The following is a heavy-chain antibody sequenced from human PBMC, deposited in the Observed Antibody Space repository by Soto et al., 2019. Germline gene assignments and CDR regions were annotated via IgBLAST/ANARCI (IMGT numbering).Heavy chain of an antibody. Sequence: SETLSLTCTVSGGSISSYYWSWIRQPPGKGLEWIGEINYSGSTNYNPSLKSRVTISVDTSKNQFSLRAEDTAVYYCAREGAGYSYGSPFDYWGQGTLVIVSS. J-gene: IGHJ4*02. CDR1: GGSISSYY. V-gene: IGHV4-59*01. D-gene: IGHD5-18*01. CDR3: AREGAGYSYGSPFDY. CDR2: INYSGST.